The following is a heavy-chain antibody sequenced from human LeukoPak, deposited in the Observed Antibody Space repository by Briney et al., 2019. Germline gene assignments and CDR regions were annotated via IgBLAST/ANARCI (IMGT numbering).Heavy chain of an antibody. D-gene: IGHD4-11*01. V-gene: IGHV4-39*07. J-gene: IGHJ3*02. CDR3: ARYDYRNLPDAFDI. CDR1: GGSISSNSYY. Sequence: PSETLSLTCAVSGGSISSNSYYWGWIRQPPGKGLEWIGSIYYSGSTYYNPSLKSRVTISVATSKNQFSLKLSSVTAADTAVYYCARYDYRNLPDAFDIWGQGTMVTVSS. CDR2: IYYSGST.